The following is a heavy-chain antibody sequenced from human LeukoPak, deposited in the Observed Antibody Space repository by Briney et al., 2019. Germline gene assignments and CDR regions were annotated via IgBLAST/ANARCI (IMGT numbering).Heavy chain of an antibody. D-gene: IGHD1-26*01. CDR2: INHSGST. CDR1: GGSFSGYY. CDR3: ARVVGATAQENWFDP. J-gene: IGHJ5*02. Sequence: SETLSLTCAVYGGSFSGYYWSWIRQPPGKGLEWIGEINHSGSTNYNPSLKSRVTISVDTSKNQFSLKLSSVTAADTAVYYCARVVGATAQENWFDPWGQGTLVTVSS. V-gene: IGHV4-34*01.